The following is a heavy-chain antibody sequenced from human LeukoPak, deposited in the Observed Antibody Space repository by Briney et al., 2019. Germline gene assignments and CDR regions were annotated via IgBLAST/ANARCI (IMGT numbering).Heavy chain of an antibody. Sequence: GGSLRLSCAVSGFTFSSYWMSWVRQAPGKGLEWVSYISSSGSTIYYADSVKGRFTISRDNAKNSLYLQMNSLRAEDTAVYYCARTPGIAAAEPPEYYFDYWGQGTLVTVSS. CDR1: GFTFSSYW. CDR2: ISSSGSTI. V-gene: IGHV3-48*04. D-gene: IGHD6-13*01. CDR3: ARTPGIAAAEPPEYYFDY. J-gene: IGHJ4*02.